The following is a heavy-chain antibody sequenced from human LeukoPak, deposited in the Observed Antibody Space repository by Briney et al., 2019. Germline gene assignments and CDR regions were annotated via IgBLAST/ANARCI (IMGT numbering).Heavy chain of an antibody. CDR2: IYYSGST. J-gene: IGHJ4*02. D-gene: IGHD4-23*01. CDR3: ARVTVASIDY. CDR1: Y. Sequence: YMGWVRQPPGKGLEWIGYIYYSGSTYYNPSLKSRVTISVDTSKNQFSLKLSSVTAADTAVYYCARVTVASIDYRGQGTLVTVSS. V-gene: IGHV4-30-4*08.